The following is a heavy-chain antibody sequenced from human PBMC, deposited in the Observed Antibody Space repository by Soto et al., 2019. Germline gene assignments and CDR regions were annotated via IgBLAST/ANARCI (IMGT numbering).Heavy chain of an antibody. J-gene: IGHJ4*02. V-gene: IGHV3-7*01. CDR3: ARYRYGGYEYDY. Sequence: EVQLVESGGGLVQPGGSLRLSCAASGFTFGSYWMSWVRQDPGKGLEGVANINQDGSEKYCVDSVKGRFIISRDNAEKSLYLQMNSLGAEDTAVYFCARYRYGGYEYDYWGQGTLVTVSS. CDR1: GFTFGSYW. D-gene: IGHD5-12*01. CDR2: INQDGSEK.